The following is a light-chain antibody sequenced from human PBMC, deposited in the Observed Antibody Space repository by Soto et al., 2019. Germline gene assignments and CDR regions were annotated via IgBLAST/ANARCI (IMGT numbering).Light chain of an antibody. CDR3: QQYNNWPIT. CDR1: QYIGSN. V-gene: IGKV3-15*01. Sequence: EIVMTQSPATLSVSPGERATLSCRASQYIGSNLAWYQQKPGQAPRLLIYGASTRATGIPARFSVSGSGTEFTLTISSLQSEDFAVYYCQQYNNWPITFGQGTRLEI. J-gene: IGKJ5*01. CDR2: GAS.